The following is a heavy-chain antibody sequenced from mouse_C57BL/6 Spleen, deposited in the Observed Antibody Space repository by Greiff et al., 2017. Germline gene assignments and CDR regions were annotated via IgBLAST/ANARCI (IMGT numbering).Heavy chain of an antibody. D-gene: IGHD3-2*02. CDR2: IHPSDSDT. Sequence: QVQLQQPGAELVKPGASVKVSCKASGYTFTSYWMHWVKQRPGQGLEWIGRIHPSDSDTNYNQKFKGKDTLTVDKSSSTAYMQLSSLTSEDSAVYYCAMDSSGAWFAYWGQGTLVTVSA. CDR3: AMDSSGAWFAY. J-gene: IGHJ3*01. CDR1: GYTFTSYW. V-gene: IGHV1-74*01.